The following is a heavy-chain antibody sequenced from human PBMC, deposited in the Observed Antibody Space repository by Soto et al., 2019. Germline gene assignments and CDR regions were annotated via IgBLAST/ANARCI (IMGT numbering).Heavy chain of an antibody. D-gene: IGHD3-3*01. CDR1: GFTFSSYS. CDR2: ISSSSSYI. J-gene: IGHJ6*02. V-gene: IGHV3-21*01. Sequence: PGGSLRLSCAASGFTFSSYSMNWVRQAPGKGLEWVSSISSSSSYIYYADSVKGRLTISRDNAKNSLYLQMNSLRAEDTAVYYCARGWSGYLHYYGMDVWGQGTTVTVSS. CDR3: ARGWSGYLHYYGMDV.